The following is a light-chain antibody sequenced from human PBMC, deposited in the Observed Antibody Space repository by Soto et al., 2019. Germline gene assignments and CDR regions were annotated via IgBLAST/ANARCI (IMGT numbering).Light chain of an antibody. CDR2: GAS. CDR3: QQYGSSPRT. CDR1: QSVSSK. Sequence: EIVMTQSPATLSVSPGEGATLSCRASQSVSSKLAWYQQKPGQAPRLLIYGASTRATGIPARFSGSGSGTEFTLIISRLEPEDFAVYYCQQYGSSPRTFGQGTKVDIK. J-gene: IGKJ1*01. V-gene: IGKV3-15*01.